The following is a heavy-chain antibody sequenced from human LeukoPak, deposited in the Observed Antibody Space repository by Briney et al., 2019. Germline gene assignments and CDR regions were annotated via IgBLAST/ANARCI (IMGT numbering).Heavy chain of an antibody. J-gene: IGHJ6*03. CDR3: ARPPSTSLYYYYYMDV. CDR2: INAGNGNT. CDR1: GYTFTSYA. V-gene: IGHV1-3*01. Sequence: ASVKVSCKASGYTFTSYAMHWVRQAPGQRLEWMGWINAGNGNTKYSQKFQGRVTITRDTSASTVYMQLSSLRSEDTAVYYCARPPSTSLYYYYYMDVWGKGTTVTVSS. D-gene: IGHD2-2*01.